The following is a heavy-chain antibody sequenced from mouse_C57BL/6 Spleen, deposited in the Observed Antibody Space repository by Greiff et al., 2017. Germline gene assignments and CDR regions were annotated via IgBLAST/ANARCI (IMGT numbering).Heavy chain of an antibody. Sequence: EVKLMESGGGLVQPGGSLKLSCAASGFTFSDYYMYWVRQTPEKRLEWVAYISNGGGSTYYPDTVKGRFTISRDNAKNTLYLQMSRLKSEDTAMYYCARGGDYGSSYWYFDVWGTGTTVTVSS. CDR3: ARGGDYGSSYWYFDV. V-gene: IGHV5-12*01. CDR1: GFTFSDYY. D-gene: IGHD1-1*01. J-gene: IGHJ1*03. CDR2: ISNGGGST.